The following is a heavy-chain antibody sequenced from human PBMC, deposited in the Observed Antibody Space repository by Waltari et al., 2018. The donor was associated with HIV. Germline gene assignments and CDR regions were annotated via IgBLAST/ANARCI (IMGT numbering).Heavy chain of an antibody. V-gene: IGHV3-23*01. CDR3: AREGRGLLPSAMTKGGGGLDV. J-gene: IGHJ6*02. Sequence: LQSGEASIKPGGALTLSCVASGFVFDSYGLTWVRLTPGKGPIWLASIRGSGTITSYAKSMKGRFTITRDNSKKTLYLKLKSVKVDDTAVYFCAREGRGLLPSAMTKGGGGLDVWGQGTSVTVSS. D-gene: IGHD2-21*02. CDR2: IRGSGTIT. CDR1: GFVFDSYG.